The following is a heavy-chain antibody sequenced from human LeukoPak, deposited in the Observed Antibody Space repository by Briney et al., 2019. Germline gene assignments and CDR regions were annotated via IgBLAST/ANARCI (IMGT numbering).Heavy chain of an antibody. D-gene: IGHD5-18*01. V-gene: IGHV1-8*02. J-gene: IGHJ4*02. CDR1: GGTFSSYS. CDR3: ARGEYSYDY. Sequence: ASVKVSCKASGGTFSSYSISWVRQATGQGLEWMGWMNPNSGNTGYAQKFQGRVTMTRNTSISTAYMELSSLRSEDTAVYYCARGEYSYDYWGQGTLVTVSS. CDR2: MNPNSGNT.